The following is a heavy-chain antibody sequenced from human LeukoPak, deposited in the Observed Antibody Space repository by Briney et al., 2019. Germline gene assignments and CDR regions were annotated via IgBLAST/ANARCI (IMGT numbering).Heavy chain of an antibody. CDR1: GXSVSSGSYY. CDR3: ARTVAGTDFDY. D-gene: IGHD6-19*01. CDR2: IYYSGST. J-gene: IGHJ4*02. V-gene: IGHV4-61*01. Sequence: SETLSLTCTVSGXSVSSGSYYWSWIRQPPGKGLEWIGYIYYSGSTNYNPSLKSRVTISVDTSKNQFSLKLSSVTAADTAVYYCARTVAGTDFDYWGQGTLVTVSS.